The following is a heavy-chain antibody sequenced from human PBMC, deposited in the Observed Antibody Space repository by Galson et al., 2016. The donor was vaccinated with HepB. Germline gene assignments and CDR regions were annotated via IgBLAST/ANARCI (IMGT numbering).Heavy chain of an antibody. J-gene: IGHJ6*02. Sequence: SLRLSCAASGFTFDDYGMSWVRQVPGKGLEWVSGINWNGGKKGYADSVKGRFTISRDNAKNSLYLQMNSLRAENTALYFCVRRRTIYFGYAMDVWAKGPRSPSP. CDR3: VRRRTIYFGYAMDV. D-gene: IGHD3-3*01. CDR2: INWNGGKK. CDR1: GFTFDDYG. V-gene: IGHV3-20*04.